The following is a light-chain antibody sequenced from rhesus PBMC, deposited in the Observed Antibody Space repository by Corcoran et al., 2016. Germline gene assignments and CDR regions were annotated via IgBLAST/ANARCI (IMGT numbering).Light chain of an antibody. V-gene: IGLV7-71*01. Sequence: QAVVTQEPSLTVSPGGTVTLTCGSSTGTVTTGNHPSWFQQTPGQASGGLIHNTDIKHSWTPVRFSGSLAGGKAALTLSGSQPEDEAEYYCVVFYSDTHIFGSGTGLTVL. CDR3: VVFYSDTHI. CDR1: TGTVTTGNH. J-gene: IGLJ1*01. CDR2: NTD.